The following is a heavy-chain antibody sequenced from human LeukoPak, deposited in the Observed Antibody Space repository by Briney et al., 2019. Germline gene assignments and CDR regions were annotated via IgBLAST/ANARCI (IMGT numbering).Heavy chain of an antibody. J-gene: IGHJ4*02. CDR3: ARRSNSYYTFDY. V-gene: IGHV3-72*01. D-gene: IGHD1-26*01. Sequence: GGSLRLSCAASGFIFSDHYVDWVRQAPGKGLEWLARSRDKAKSYSTEHAASVKGRFTISRDNSKNSLYLQMNSLKTEDTAVYYCARRSNSYYTFDYWGQGTLVTVSS. CDR2: SRDKAKSYST. CDR1: GFIFSDHY.